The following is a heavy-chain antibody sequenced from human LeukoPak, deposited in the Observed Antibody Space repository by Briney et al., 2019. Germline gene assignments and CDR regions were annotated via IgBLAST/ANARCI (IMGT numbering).Heavy chain of an antibody. CDR3: ARDSVRTIFGVVILWSSLPFFDY. Sequence: GASVKVSCKASGYTLTSYGISWVRQAPGQGLEWMGWISAYNGNTNYAQKLQGRVTMTTDTSTSTAYMELRSLRSDDTAVYYCARDSVRTIFGVVILWSSLPFFDYWGQGTLVTVSS. D-gene: IGHD3-3*01. V-gene: IGHV1-18*04. J-gene: IGHJ4*02. CDR2: ISAYNGNT. CDR1: GYTLTSYG.